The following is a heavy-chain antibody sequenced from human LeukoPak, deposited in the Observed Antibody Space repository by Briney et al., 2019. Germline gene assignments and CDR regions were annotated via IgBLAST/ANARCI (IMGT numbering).Heavy chain of an antibody. CDR3: ARDYNWGAPQACDY. V-gene: IGHV1-69*13. J-gene: IGHJ4*02. CDR2: IIPIFGTA. Sequence: GASVKVSCKASVGTFSSYAISWVRQAPGQGLEWMGGIIPIFGTANYAQKFQGRVTITADESTSTAYMELSSLRSDDTAVYYCARDYNWGAPQACDYWGQGTLVTVSS. CDR1: VGTFSSYA. D-gene: IGHD1-1*01.